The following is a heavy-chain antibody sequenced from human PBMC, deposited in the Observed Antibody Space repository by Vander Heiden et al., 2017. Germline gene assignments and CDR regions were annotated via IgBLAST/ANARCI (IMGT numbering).Heavy chain of an antibody. D-gene: IGHD4-4*01. J-gene: IGHJ5*02. V-gene: IGHV5-51*01. CDR2: IYVDDSDT. CDR3: ARGRGYSPYNWFDP. Sequence: EVQLVQSGAEVRKPGESLKISCKGYGNTFATYWIGWVRQMPGKGLEWMGIIYVDDSDTRYSPSFQGQVTISADKSINTAYLQWSSLKASDTAIYYCARGRGYSPYNWFDPWGQGTLVTVSS. CDR1: GNTFATYW.